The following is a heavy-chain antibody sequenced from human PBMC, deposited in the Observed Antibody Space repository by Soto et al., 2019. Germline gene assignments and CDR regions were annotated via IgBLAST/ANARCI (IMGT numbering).Heavy chain of an antibody. CDR3: AKEADYYDSSGYYPGSDY. CDR1: GFTFSSYA. D-gene: IGHD3-22*01. Sequence: EVQLLESGGGLVQPGGSLRLSCAASGFTFSSYAMSWVRQAPGKGLEWVAAISGSGGSTYYADSVNGRFTISRDNSKNTLYLQMNSLRAEDTAVYYCAKEADYYDSSGYYPGSDYWCHGTLVTVSS. V-gene: IGHV3-23*01. CDR2: ISGSGGST. J-gene: IGHJ4*01.